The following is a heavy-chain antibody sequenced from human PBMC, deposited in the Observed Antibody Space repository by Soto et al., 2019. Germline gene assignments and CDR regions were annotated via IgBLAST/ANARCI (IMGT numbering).Heavy chain of an antibody. D-gene: IGHD6-13*01. CDR1: GLTVSTNY. CDR2: IYSAGIT. J-gene: IGHJ6*02. V-gene: IGHV3-53*01. Sequence: HPGGSLRLSCAASGLTVSTNYMSWVRQAPGRGLEWVAIIYSAGITYYADPVKGRFTVSRDNSKNTLYLQMNSLRAEDTAIYYCARDQRAAAGNYYYYYGLDVWGQGTTVTVSS. CDR3: ARDQRAAAGNYYYYYGLDV.